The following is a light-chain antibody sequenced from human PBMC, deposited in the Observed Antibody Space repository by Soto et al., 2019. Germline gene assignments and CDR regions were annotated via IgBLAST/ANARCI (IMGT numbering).Light chain of an antibody. Sequence: QAVVTQPPSVSGAPGQRVNIPCTGSSSNIGSFYDVHWYQQLPGTVPKLLIYGDNNRPSGVPDRFSGSKSGTAASLAITGLQAEDEADYYCQSYDNSLNHVVFGGRTKLTVL. V-gene: IGLV1-40*01. CDR1: SSNIGSFYD. CDR3: QSYDNSLNHVV. J-gene: IGLJ2*01. CDR2: GDN.